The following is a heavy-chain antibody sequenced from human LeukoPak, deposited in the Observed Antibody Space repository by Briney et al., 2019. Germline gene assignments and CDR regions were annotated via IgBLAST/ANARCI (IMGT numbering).Heavy chain of an antibody. D-gene: IGHD3-10*01. J-gene: IGHJ4*02. CDR3: AKEFGGYYFDY. CDR2: ISYDGSNK. V-gene: IGHV3-30*18. Sequence: GGSLRLSCAASGFTFSSYGMHWVRQAPGKGLEWVAVISYDGSNKYYADSVKGRFTISRDNSKNTLYLQMSSLRAEDTAVYYCAKEFGGYYFDYWGQGTLVTVSS. CDR1: GFTFSSYG.